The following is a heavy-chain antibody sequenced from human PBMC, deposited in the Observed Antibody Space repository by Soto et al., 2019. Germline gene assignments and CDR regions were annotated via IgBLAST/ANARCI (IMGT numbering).Heavy chain of an antibody. CDR2: TYYRSKWYN. V-gene: IGHV6-1*01. CDR3: AREPGSYSRGWRYSYYYGMDV. D-gene: IGHD6-19*01. Sequence: SQTLSLTCAISGDSVSSNSAAWNWIRQSPSRGLEWLGRTYYRSKWYNDYAVSVKSRITINPDTSKNQFSLQLNSVTPEDTAVYYCAREPGSYSRGWRYSYYYGMDVWGQGTMVTVSS. CDR1: GDSVSSNSAA. J-gene: IGHJ6*02.